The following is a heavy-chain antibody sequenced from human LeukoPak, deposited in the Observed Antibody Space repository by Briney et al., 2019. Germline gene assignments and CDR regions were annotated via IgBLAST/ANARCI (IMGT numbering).Heavy chain of an antibody. D-gene: IGHD3-10*02. CDR3: AELGITMIGGV. Sequence: AGGSLRLSCAASGFTFSSYSMNWVRQAPGKGLEWVSSISSSSSYIYYADSVKGRFTISRDNAKNSLYLQMSSLRVEDTAVYYCAELGITMIGGVWGKGTTVTISS. CDR2: ISSSSSYI. CDR1: GFTFSSYS. V-gene: IGHV3-21*01. J-gene: IGHJ6*04.